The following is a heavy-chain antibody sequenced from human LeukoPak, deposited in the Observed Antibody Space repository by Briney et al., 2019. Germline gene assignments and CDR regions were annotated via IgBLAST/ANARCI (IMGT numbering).Heavy chain of an antibody. V-gene: IGHV3-21*01. D-gene: IGHD2-15*01. CDR3: AGYCSGGSCYD. J-gene: IGHJ4*02. Sequence: GGSLRLSCAASGVTFSSYSMNWVRQAPGKGLEWVSSISSSSSYIYYADSVKGRFTISRDNAKNSLYLQMNSLRAEGTAVYYCAGYCSGGSCYDWGQGTLVTVSS. CDR1: GVTFSSYS. CDR2: ISSSSSYI.